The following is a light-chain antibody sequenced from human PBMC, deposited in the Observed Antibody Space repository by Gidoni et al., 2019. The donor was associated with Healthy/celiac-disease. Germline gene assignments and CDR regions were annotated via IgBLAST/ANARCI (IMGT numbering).Light chain of an antibody. J-gene: IGLJ2*01. Sequence: SSELTQDPAVSVAVGQTVRITCQGESLRSYYASWYQQKPGQAPVLGIYGKNNRPSGIPDRFSGSSSGNTASFTITGAQAEDEADYYCNSRDSSGNHLVVFGGGTKLTVL. V-gene: IGLV3-19*01. CDR3: NSRDSSGNHLVV. CDR2: GKN. CDR1: SLRSYY.